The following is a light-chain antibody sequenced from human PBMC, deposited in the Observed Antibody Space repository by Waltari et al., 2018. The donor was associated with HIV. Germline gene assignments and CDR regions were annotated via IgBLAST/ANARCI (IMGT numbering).Light chain of an antibody. Sequence: QSVLTQPPSASGTPGQRVNISCSGGSSNIGSNPVNMYRQLPGEAPKLLIYTNCQLPSGVPDRFSGSKSGTSASLAISGLQSEDEADFYCAVWDDSLRSVLFGGGTRLTVL. CDR2: TNC. CDR3: AVWDDSLRSVL. V-gene: IGLV1-44*01. CDR1: SSNIGSNP. J-gene: IGLJ3*02.